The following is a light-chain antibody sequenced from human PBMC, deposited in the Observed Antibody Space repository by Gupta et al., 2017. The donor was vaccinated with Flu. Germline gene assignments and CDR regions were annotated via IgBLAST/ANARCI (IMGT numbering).Light chain of an antibody. CDR3: QQHYTTPYT. CDR2: WAS. J-gene: IGKJ2*01. CDR1: LPILDNSSNRNS. Sequence: SLAPRAAINYISSLPILDNSSNRNSLDWYQQKPGQPPKLLIYWASTLETGVPDRFSGSGSGTTFTLTITSLQAEDVAIYYCQQHYTTPYTFGQGTKLEIK. V-gene: IGKV4-1*01.